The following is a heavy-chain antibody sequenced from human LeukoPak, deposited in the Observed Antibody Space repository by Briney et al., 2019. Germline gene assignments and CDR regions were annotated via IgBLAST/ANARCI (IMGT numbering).Heavy chain of an antibody. CDR2: ISSSSSYI. V-gene: IGHV3-21*01. D-gene: IGHD3-10*01. J-gene: IGHJ4*02. Sequence: GGSLRLSCAASGFTFTTYTMSWVRQAPGKGLDWVSSISSSSSYIYYADSVKGRFTLSRDNAKNSLYLQMNSLRAEDTAVYYCARPLYYYGSGSYNYWGQGTLVTVSS. CDR3: ARPLYYYGSGSYNY. CDR1: GFTFTTYT.